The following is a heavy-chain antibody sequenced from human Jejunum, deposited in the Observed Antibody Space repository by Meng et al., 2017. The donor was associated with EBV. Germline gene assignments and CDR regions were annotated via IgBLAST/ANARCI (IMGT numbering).Heavy chain of an antibody. CDR3: AGGKYVAWEVLYA. V-gene: IGHV4-34*01. Sequence: QVQLQQWGAGLLQPSXXXXLTCGVYGGSFGNFYWSWIRQPPGKGLEWIGEINHSGRTNYDPSLKSRVSISLDTSKNQFSLKLNSVTAADTAVYYCAGGKYVAWEVLYAWGQGTLVTVSS. CDR1: GGSFGNFY. D-gene: IGHD1-26*01. J-gene: IGHJ5*02. CDR2: INHSGRT.